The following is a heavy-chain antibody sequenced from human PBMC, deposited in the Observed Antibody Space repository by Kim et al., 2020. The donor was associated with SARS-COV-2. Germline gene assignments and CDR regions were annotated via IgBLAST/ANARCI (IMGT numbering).Heavy chain of an antibody. V-gene: IGHV1-46*01. J-gene: IGHJ4*02. CDR2: INPNGGST. CDR3: ARSLSGGEYTFFLDY. CDR1: GYTFTTYH. Sequence: ASVKVSCKTSGYTFTTYHIHWVRQAPGQGLEWLGIINPNGGSTTYAQRSQGRVTLTRDTSTSTVYMELSSLRSEDTAVYYCARSLSGGEYTFFLDYWGQGTLVTVSS. D-gene: IGHD2-21*01.